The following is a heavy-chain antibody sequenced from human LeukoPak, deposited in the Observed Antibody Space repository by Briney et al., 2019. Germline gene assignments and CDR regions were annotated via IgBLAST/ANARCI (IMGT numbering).Heavy chain of an antibody. J-gene: IGHJ4*02. CDR3: ARIYGDYSNHGMSY. CDR1: GFTFSSYG. V-gene: IGHV3-33*01. CDR2: IWYDGSNK. Sequence: GRSLRLSCAASGFTFSSYGMHWVRQAPGKGLEWVAVIWYDGSNKYYADSVKGRFTISRDNSKNTLYLQMNSLRAEDTAVYYCARIYGDYSNHGMSYWGQGTLVTVSS. D-gene: IGHD4-11*01.